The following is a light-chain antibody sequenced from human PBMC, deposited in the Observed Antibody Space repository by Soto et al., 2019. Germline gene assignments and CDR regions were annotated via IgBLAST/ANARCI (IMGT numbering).Light chain of an antibody. CDR2: GAS. V-gene: IGKV1-8*01. J-gene: IGKJ1*01. Sequence: AIRMTQSPSSLSASAGDRVAIACRASQDVGRSLAWYQQKPGQAPKLLIYGASTLQSGVPSRFSGGGSGTDFTLTISCLQSEDFATYYCQQYKNYPWTFGQGTKVEIK. CDR1: QDVGRS. CDR3: QQYKNYPWT.